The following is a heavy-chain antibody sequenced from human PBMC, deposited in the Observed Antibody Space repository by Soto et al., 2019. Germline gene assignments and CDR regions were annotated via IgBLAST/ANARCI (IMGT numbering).Heavy chain of an antibody. D-gene: IGHD3-22*01. Sequence: SETLSLTCTVSGGSISSGGYYWSWIRQHPGKGLEWIGYIYYSGSTYYNPSLKSRVTISVDTSKNQFSLKLSSVTAADTAVYHCARVGPYYYDSSGYSPFDYWGQGTLVTVSS. J-gene: IGHJ4*02. CDR2: IYYSGST. CDR3: ARVGPYYYDSSGYSPFDY. CDR1: GGSISSGGYY. V-gene: IGHV4-31*03.